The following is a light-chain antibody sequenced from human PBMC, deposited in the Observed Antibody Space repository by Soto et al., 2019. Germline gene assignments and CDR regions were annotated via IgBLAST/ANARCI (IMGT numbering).Light chain of an antibody. CDR2: GAS. J-gene: IGKJ3*01. Sequence: EIVLTQSPGTLSLSPGERAILSCRASQSVSSNYLTWYRQKPGQAPRLLIYGASSRATGIADRFSGSGSGTDFTLTISRLEPEDFAVYYCQQYGSSPFTFGPGTKVDIK. CDR3: QQYGSSPFT. V-gene: IGKV3-20*01. CDR1: QSVSSNY.